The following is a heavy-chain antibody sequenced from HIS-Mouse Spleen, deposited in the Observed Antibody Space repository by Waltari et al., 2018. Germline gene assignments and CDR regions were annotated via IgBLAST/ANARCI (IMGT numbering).Heavy chain of an antibody. J-gene: IGHJ1*01. Sequence: QVQLQQWGAGLLKPSETLSLTCAVYGGSFSGYYWSWTRKPPGKGLEWIGEINHSGSTNYNPSLKSRVTISVDTSKNQFSLKLSSVTAADTAVYYCARGALRGSYYWGEYFQHWGQGTLVTVSS. CDR2: INHSGST. CDR3: ARGALRGSYYWGEYFQH. V-gene: IGHV4-34*01. CDR1: GGSFSGYY. D-gene: IGHD1-26*01.